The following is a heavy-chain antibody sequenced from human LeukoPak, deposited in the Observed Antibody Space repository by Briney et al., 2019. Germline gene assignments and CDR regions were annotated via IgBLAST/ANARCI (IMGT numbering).Heavy chain of an antibody. CDR2: IYYNGTT. D-gene: IGHD6-13*01. CDR1: GGSIINYY. V-gene: IGHV4-59*12. J-gene: IGHJ6*02. CDR3: ARSYSSSWYHYGLDV. Sequence: SETLSLICTVSGGSIINYYWSWIRQSPGQGLEWIGYIYYNGTTNYNPSLKSRVTISVDTSKNQFSLKLSSVTAADTAVYYCARSYSSSWYHYGLDVWGQGTTVTVSS.